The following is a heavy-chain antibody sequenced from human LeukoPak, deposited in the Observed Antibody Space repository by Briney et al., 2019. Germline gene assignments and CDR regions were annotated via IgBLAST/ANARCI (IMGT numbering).Heavy chain of an antibody. CDR1: GFTFSSCG. CDR3: ATETIGRHYDY. D-gene: IGHD1-14*01. J-gene: IGHJ4*02. CDR2: IGPTGTDR. Sequence: PGGSLRLSCAASGFTFSSCGFNWVRQAPGKGLEWVSSIGPTGTDRYYADSVRGRFTISRANAKNSMYLQMDSLRAEDTAVYYCATETIGRHYDYWGQGTLLTVSS. V-gene: IGHV3-21*01.